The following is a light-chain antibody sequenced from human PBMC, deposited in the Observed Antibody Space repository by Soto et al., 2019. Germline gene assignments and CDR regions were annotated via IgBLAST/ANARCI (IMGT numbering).Light chain of an antibody. V-gene: IGKV4-1*01. J-gene: IGKJ1*01. CDR2: WAS. Sequence: IVLTWYIESLAVCLGEKDTITCNSSQHGLYSSNTKNYLAWYQQKPGQPPKLLIYWASTRESGFPDRFSASGSGTDCTLAIRSLQSEDVAVCYCQQYYSTLSWAFGQGTKVDIK. CDR3: QQYYSTLSWA. CDR1: QHGLYSSNTKNY.